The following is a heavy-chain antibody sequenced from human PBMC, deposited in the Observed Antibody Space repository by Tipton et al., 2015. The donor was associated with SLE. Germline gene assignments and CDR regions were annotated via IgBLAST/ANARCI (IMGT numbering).Heavy chain of an antibody. Sequence: GLVKPSETLSLTCTVSRGSMGPLFWSWIRQPPGKGLEWVGTIYSSRSTYYNPSLKSRVTVSVDRTKNQFSLIVSSVTAADTAVYYCARAPPGNFWSASYSGSPFDYWGQGTLVTVSS. V-gene: IGHV4-39*07. CDR3: ARAPPGNFWSASYSGSPFDY. J-gene: IGHJ4*02. CDR2: IYSSRST. D-gene: IGHD3-3*01. CDR1: RGSMGPLF.